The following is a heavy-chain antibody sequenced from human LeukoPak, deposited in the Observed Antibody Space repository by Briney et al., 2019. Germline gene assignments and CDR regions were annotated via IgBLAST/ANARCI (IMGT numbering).Heavy chain of an antibody. J-gene: IGHJ4*02. D-gene: IGHD6-13*01. CDR3: ARDSRTGSWRSSFDY. CDR2: IWYDGSNK. V-gene: IGHV3-33*01. Sequence: GGSLRLSCAASGFTFSSYGMHWVRQAPGKGLEWVAAIWYDGSNKYYADSVKGRFTISRDNSKNTLYLQMNSLRAEDTAVYYCARDSRTGSWRSSFDYWGQGTLVTVSS. CDR1: GFTFSSYG.